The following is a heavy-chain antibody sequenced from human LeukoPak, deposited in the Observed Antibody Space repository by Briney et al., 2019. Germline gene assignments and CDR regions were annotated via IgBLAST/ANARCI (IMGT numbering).Heavy chain of an antibody. Sequence: GASVKVSCKASGYTFTGYYMHWVRQAPGQGPEWMEWINPNSGGTNYAQKFQGRVTMTRDTSISTAYMELSRLRSDDTAVYYCARGMEPYYYMDVWGKGTTVTVSS. CDR3: ARGMEPYYYMDV. J-gene: IGHJ6*03. D-gene: IGHD1-26*01. CDR2: INPNSGGT. V-gene: IGHV1-2*02. CDR1: GYTFTGYY.